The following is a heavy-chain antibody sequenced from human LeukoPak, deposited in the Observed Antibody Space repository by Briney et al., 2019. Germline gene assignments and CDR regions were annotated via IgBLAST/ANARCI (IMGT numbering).Heavy chain of an antibody. CDR1: GDSVSINSAA. D-gene: IGHD6-19*01. V-gene: IGHV6-1*01. CDR2: IYYRSKWYN. J-gene: IGHJ5*02. Sequence: SQTLSLTFAISGDSVSINSAAWNWIRQSPSRGLEWLGSIYYRSKWYNDYAVSVKRRITIHPDTSKNPFSLQLNSVTPEDTAVYYCARDIAVAGTEFWFDRWGEGTLVTVS. CDR3: ARDIAVAGTEFWFDR.